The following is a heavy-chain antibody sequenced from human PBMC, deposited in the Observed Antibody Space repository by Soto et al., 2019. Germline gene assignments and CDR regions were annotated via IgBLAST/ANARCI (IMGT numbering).Heavy chain of an antibody. CDR1: GGSISSYY. J-gene: IGHJ4*02. CDR3: ARDRDGIDY. CDR2: IYYSGST. V-gene: IGHV4-59*01. Sequence: SETLSLTCTVSGGSISSYYWSWIRQPPGKGLEWIGYIYYSGSTNYNPSLKSRVTISVDTSKNQFSLKLSSVTAADTAVYYCARDRDGIDYWGQGTLVTVSS.